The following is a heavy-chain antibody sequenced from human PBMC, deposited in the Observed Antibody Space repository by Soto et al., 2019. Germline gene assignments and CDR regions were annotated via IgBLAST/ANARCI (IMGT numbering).Heavy chain of an antibody. CDR2: INDSGST. V-gene: IGHV4-34*01. CDR1: VGSFSGYS. J-gene: IGHJ4*02. Sequence: SQTLSLTCAVGVGSFSGYSWSWIRQPPGKGMEWIGEINDSGSTIYNPSLRRRVTVSVDTSKNHFSLPLRSAPAADTTVYSCASLPPPHLVDYWGQGTPVTVSS. CDR3: ASLPPPHLVDY. D-gene: IGHD3-3*02.